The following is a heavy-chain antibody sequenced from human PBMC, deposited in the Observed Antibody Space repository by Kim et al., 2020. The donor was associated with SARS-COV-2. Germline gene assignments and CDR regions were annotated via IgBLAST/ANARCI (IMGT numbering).Heavy chain of an antibody. CDR3: ARAPLRWELTLYYFDY. Sequence: SETLSLICTVSGGSVSSGSYYWSWIRQPPGKELEWIGYIYYSGSTNYNPSLKSRVTISVDTSKNQFSLKLSSVTAADTAVYYCARAPLRWELTLYYFDYWGQGTLVTVSS. D-gene: IGHD1-26*01. CDR1: GGSVSSGSYY. J-gene: IGHJ4*02. V-gene: IGHV4-61*01. CDR2: IYYSGST.